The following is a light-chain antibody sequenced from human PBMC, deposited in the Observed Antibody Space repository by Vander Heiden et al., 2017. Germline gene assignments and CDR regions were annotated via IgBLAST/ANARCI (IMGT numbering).Light chain of an antibody. V-gene: IGLV2-14*01. CDR1: SSDCGGYNY. Sequence: QSALTQPASVSGSTGQSLTTSCTGTSSDCGGYNYFSWYHQHPGKATNLMVYDVSNRPSGVANRFSGSKSGNTASLTISGLQAEDVADYYCSSSTSSSTLEGVFGTGTKVTVL. CDR2: DVS. CDR3: SSSTSSSTLEGV. J-gene: IGLJ1*01.